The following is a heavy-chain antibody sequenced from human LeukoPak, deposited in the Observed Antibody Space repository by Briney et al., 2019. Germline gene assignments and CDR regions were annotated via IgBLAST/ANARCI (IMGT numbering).Heavy chain of an antibody. J-gene: IGHJ2*01. CDR1: GFTSDDYG. Sequence: GGSLRLSCAASGFTSDDYGMSWVRQAPGKGLEWVSGINWNGGSTGYADSVKGRFTISRDNAKNPLYLQMNSLRDEDTALYYCAREGTMIVVVSPYWYFDLWGRGTLVTVSS. D-gene: IGHD3-22*01. CDR2: INWNGGST. V-gene: IGHV3-20*04. CDR3: AREGTMIVVVSPYWYFDL.